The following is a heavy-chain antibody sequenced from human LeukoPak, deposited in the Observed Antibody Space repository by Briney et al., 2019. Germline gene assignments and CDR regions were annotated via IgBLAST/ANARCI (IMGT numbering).Heavy chain of an antibody. V-gene: IGHV4-39*01. CDR3: ASTLGVVVPTDS. D-gene: IGHD2-2*01. CDR2: IYYSGST. CDR1: GGSISSSSYY. J-gene: IGHJ4*02. Sequence: PSETLSLTCTVSGGSISSSSYYWGWIRQPPGKGLEWIGSIYYSGSTYYNPSLKSRVTISVDTSKNQFSLKLSSVTAADTAVYYCASTLGVVVPTDSWDQGTLVTVSS.